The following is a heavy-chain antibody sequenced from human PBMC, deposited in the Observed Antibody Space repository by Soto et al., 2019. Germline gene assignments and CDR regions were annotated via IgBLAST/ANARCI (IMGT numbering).Heavy chain of an antibody. V-gene: IGHV4-34*01. J-gene: IGHJ6*02. D-gene: IGHD1-7*01. CDR1: GGFFNGYY. CDR2: INHSGST. CDR3: ATDGITGTTRYYYSAMDV. Sequence: SEALVLTWAVCGGFFNGYYWSWSREPPGKGPEWIGQINHSGSTNYNPSLKSRLTISVDTSKTQFSLKLSSVTAADTAVSYCATDGITGTTRYYYSAMDVWGQGTPVTVSS.